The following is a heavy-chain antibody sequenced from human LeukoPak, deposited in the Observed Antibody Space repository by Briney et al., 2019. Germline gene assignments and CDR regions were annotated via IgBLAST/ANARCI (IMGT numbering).Heavy chain of an antibody. D-gene: IGHD2-15*01. Sequence: PGGSLRLSCAASGFTFSSYAMSWVRQAPGKGLEWVSAISGSGGSTYYADSVKGRFTISRDNSKNTLYLQMNSLRAEDTAVYYCAKVEDSWEVAASAPPHWGQGTLVTVSS. CDR1: GFTFSSYA. J-gene: IGHJ4*02. V-gene: IGHV3-23*01. CDR3: AKVEDSWEVAASAPPH. CDR2: ISGSGGST.